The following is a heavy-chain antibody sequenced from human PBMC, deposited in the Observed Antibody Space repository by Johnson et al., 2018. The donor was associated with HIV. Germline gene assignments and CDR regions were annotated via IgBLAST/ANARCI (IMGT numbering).Heavy chain of an antibody. D-gene: IGHD6-6*01. CDR3: AREISSRSAFDI. V-gene: IGHV3-11*04. Sequence: VQLVESGGGLAQPGRSLRLSCAPSGFTVINNYMSWIRQAPGKGLEWVSYISSSGSTIYYADSVKGRFTISRDNAKNSLYLQMNSLRAEDTAVYYCAREISSRSAFDIWGQGTMVTVSS. CDR1: GFTVINNY. CDR2: ISSSGSTI. J-gene: IGHJ3*02.